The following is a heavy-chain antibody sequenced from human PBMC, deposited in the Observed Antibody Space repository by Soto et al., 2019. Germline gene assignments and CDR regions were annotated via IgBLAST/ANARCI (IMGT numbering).Heavy chain of an antibody. D-gene: IGHD1-1*01. J-gene: IGHJ6*02. CDR1: GGTFSSYA. CDR2: IIPIFGTA. CDR3: ARGGVSTTGTTRNYYYGMDV. V-gene: IGHV1-69*06. Sequence: QVQLVQSGAEVKKPGSSVKVSCKASGGTFSSYAISWVRQAPGQGLEWMGGIIPIFGTANYAQKFQGRVTITADKSTSTAYMELSSLRSEDTAVYYCARGGVSTTGTTRNYYYGMDVWGQGTTVTVSS.